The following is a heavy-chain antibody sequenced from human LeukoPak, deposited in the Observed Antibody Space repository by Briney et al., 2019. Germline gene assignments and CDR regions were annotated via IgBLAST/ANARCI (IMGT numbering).Heavy chain of an antibody. CDR2: IRYDGSNK. V-gene: IGHV3-30*02. Sequence: HAGGSLRLSCAASGFTFSSYGMHWVRQAPGKGLEWVAFIRYDGSNKYYADSVKGRFTISRDNSKNTLYLQMNSLRAEDTAVYYCAKDRSSPPRIFDYWGQGTLVTVSS. D-gene: IGHD6-19*01. J-gene: IGHJ4*02. CDR3: AKDRSSPPRIFDY. CDR1: GFTFSSYG.